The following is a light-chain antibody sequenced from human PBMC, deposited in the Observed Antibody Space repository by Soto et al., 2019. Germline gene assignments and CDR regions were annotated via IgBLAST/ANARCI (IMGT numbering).Light chain of an antibody. CDR2: GAS. J-gene: IGKJ1*01. CDR1: QSVSSN. V-gene: IGKV3-15*01. Sequence: EIVMTQSPATLSVSPGERATLSCRASQSVSSNLAWYQQKPGQAPRLLIYGASTRATGIPARFSGSGSGTEFTLTISSLQSEDFAVDYCQPYNNWPPWTFGQGTKVDIK. CDR3: QPYNNWPPWT.